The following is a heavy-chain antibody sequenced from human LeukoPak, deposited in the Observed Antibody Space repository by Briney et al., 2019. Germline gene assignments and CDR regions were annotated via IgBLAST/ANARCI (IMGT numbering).Heavy chain of an antibody. D-gene: IGHD6-19*01. V-gene: IGHV4-30-4*08. J-gene: IGHJ4*02. CDR3: ARAYKKQWLVSN. CDR2: IYYSGST. CDR1: GGSISSGDYY. Sequence: SQTLSLTCTVSGGSISSGDYYWSWLRQPPGKGLEWIGYIYYSGSTYYNPSLNSRVTISVDTSKNQFSLKLSSVTAADTAVYYCARAYKKQWLVSNWGQGTLVTVSS.